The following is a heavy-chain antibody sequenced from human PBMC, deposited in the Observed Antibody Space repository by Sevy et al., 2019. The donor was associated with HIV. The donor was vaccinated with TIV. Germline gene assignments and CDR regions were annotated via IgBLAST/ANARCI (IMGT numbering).Heavy chain of an antibody. CDR3: AKEYVDIVATIGGYYYYYYMDV. CDR1: GGSISSYY. V-gene: IGHV4-59*01. D-gene: IGHD5-12*01. J-gene: IGHJ6*03. CDR2: IYYSGST. Sequence: LLQPSETLSLTCTVSGGSISSYYWSWIRQPPGKGLEWIGYIYYSGSTNYNPSLKSRVTISVDTSKNQFSLKLSSVTAADTAVYYCAKEYVDIVATIGGYYYYYYMDVWGKGTTVTVSS.